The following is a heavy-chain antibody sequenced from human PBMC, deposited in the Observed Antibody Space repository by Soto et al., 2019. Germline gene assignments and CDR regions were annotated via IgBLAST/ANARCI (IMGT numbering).Heavy chain of an antibody. CDR3: ARTGYDRSGYCGEYYFDY. V-gene: IGHV3-30-3*01. D-gene: IGHD3-22*01. CDR1: VFTLSKYA. Sequence: GGSLRLSCAASVFTLSKYAMHWVRQARGTGLEWVAVISNDGSDPYYAASVKGRFTISRDNSKDTLYLQMSSLRDEDTAVYYCARTGYDRSGYCGEYYFDYWGQGTLVTVSS. CDR2: ISNDGSDP. J-gene: IGHJ4*02.